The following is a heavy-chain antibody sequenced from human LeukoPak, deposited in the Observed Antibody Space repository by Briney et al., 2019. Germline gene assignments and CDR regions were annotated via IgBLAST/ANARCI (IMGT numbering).Heavy chain of an antibody. CDR1: GFTFVSHW. CDR3: ARPLLYYYGSETYFWFDL. CDR2: INQDGSEK. D-gene: IGHD3-10*01. V-gene: IGHV3-7*01. J-gene: IGHJ5*02. Sequence: GGSLRLSCVASGFTFVSHWMTWVRQASGKGLEWVANINQDGSEKYYVDSVKGRFTISRDNAKNSLYLQMKSLKAEDTAFYYCARPLLYYYGSETYFWFDLWGQGTLVTVSS.